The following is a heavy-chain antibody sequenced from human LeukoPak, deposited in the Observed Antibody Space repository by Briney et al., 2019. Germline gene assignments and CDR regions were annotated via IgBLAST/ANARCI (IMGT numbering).Heavy chain of an antibody. V-gene: IGHV3-23*01. CDR1: GFTFSSYA. J-gene: IGHJ4*02. Sequence: GGPLRLSCAASGFTFSSYAMSWVRQAPGKGLEWVSTISGSGGSTYYADSVKGRFTISRDNSKNTLFLQMNSLRADDTAVYYCAGATKWLAHDFWGQGTLVTVSS. CDR3: AGATKWLAHDF. D-gene: IGHD6-19*01. CDR2: ISGSGGST.